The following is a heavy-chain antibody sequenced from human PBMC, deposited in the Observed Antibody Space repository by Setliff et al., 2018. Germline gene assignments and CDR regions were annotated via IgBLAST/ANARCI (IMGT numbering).Heavy chain of an antibody. D-gene: IGHD5-12*01. Sequence: ASVKVSCKTSGYNFITFGISWVRQAPGQGLEWMGRISPYNGNTDYAEKFQDRITLTTDSSTSTVYMELRSLTFDDTGVFFCARGGGPNVVVTIDFDLWGQGTLVTV. CDR1: GYNFITFG. CDR2: ISPYNGNT. CDR3: ARGGGPNVVVTIDFDL. V-gene: IGHV1-18*04. J-gene: IGHJ4*02.